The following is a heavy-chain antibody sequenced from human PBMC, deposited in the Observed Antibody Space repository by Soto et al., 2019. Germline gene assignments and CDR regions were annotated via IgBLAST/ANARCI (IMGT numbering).Heavy chain of an antibody. J-gene: IGHJ6*01. Sequence: EVQLVESGGGLVQPGGSLGLSCEASGFTFRNYDMHWVRQGTGKGLEWVSGISAAGDPDYADSVEGRFTISRENAQNSFFMQMNSLRVGDTAVYYCARTDRDFYGMDVWGEGTPVIVSS. CDR3: ARTDRDFYGMDV. CDR1: GFTFRNYD. V-gene: IGHV3-13*05. CDR2: ISAAGDP.